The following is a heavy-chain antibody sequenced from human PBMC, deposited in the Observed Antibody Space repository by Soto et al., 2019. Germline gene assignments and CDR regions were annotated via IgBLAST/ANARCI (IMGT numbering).Heavy chain of an antibody. J-gene: IGHJ4*02. CDR3: ARGLHPLFDY. CDR1: GFTFSNYG. V-gene: IGHV3-33*01. CDR2: IWYDGNNK. Sequence: QPGGSLRLSCAASGFTFSNYGMHWVRQAPGRGLEWVAVIWYDGNNKYYADSVKGRFTISRDNSNNTLYVQMTSLRAEDTAVYYCARGLHPLFDYWGQGTLVTVSS.